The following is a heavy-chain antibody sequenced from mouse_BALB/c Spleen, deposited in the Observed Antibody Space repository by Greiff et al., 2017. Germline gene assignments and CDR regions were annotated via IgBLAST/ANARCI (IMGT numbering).Heavy chain of an antibody. Sequence: VQLQQFGAELVKPGASVKLSCTASGFNIKDTYMHWVKQRPEQGLEWIGRIDPANGNTKYDPKFQGKATITADTSSNTAYLQLSSLTSEDTAVYYCARAGSTYWYFDVWGAGTTVTVSS. V-gene: IGHV14-3*02. CDR3: ARAGSTYWYFDV. D-gene: IGHD1-1*01. CDR2: IDPANGNT. CDR1: GFNIKDTY. J-gene: IGHJ1*01.